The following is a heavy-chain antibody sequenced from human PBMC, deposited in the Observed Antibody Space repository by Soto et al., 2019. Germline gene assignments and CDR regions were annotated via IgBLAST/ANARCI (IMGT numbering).Heavy chain of an antibody. D-gene: IGHD2-15*01. Sequence: SETLSLTCTVSGGSVSNSRYYWTWILQPPGKGLEWIGYIFYSGTTNYNPSLKSRVTLSVDTSKNQFSLKLTSVTVADTAVYYCATDLAMVAKFYFDSWGQGALVTVSS. CDR2: IFYSGTT. CDR1: GGSVSNSRYY. CDR3: ATDLAMVAKFYFDS. J-gene: IGHJ4*02. V-gene: IGHV4-61*01.